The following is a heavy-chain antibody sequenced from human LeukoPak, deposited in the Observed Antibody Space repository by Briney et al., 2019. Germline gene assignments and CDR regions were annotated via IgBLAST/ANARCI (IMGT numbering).Heavy chain of an antibody. CDR3: ARDRNPYSGSRIVGY. CDR1: GFTFSSYG. D-gene: IGHD1-26*01. CDR2: IWYDGSNK. Sequence: GGSLRLSCAASGFTFSSYGMHWVRQAQGKGLEWVAVIWYDGSNKYYADSVKGRFTISRDNSKNTLYLQMNSLRAEDTAVYYCARDRNPYSGSRIVGYWGQGTLVTVSS. J-gene: IGHJ4*02. V-gene: IGHV3-33*01.